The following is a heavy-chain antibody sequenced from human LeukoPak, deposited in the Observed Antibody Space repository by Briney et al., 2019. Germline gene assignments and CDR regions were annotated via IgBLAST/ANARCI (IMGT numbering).Heavy chain of an antibody. CDR2: ISRSGSYT. Sequence: GGSLRLSCAASGFTFSDSYMTWIRQAPGKGLEWVSYISRSGSYTTYADSVEGRFTISRDNAKNSLYLQVNSLRAEDTAVYYCARGRISDWTHDYWGQGTLVTVSS. CDR1: GFTFSDSY. J-gene: IGHJ4*02. CDR3: ARGRISDWTHDY. D-gene: IGHD6-19*01. V-gene: IGHV3-11*06.